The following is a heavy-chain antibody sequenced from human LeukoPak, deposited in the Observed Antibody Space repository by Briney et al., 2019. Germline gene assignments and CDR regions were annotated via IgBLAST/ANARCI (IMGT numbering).Heavy chain of an antibody. D-gene: IGHD2-15*01. Sequence: SETLSLTCTVSAGSISSYYWSWIRQPAGKGLEWIGRIYTSGSTNYNPSLKSRVTMSVDTSKNQFSLKLSSVTAADTAVYYCAREVGYCSGGSCYSSYYYMDVWGKGTTVTVSS. CDR3: AREVGYCSGGSCYSSYYYMDV. V-gene: IGHV4-4*07. CDR1: AGSISSYY. CDR2: IYTSGST. J-gene: IGHJ6*03.